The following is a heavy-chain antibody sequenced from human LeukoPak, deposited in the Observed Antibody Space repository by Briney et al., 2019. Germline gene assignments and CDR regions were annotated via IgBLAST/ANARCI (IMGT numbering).Heavy chain of an antibody. V-gene: IGHV5-51*01. CDR2: IYPGGSDT. D-gene: IGHD6-13*01. CDR3: ARGKTPAAGNPYYFDY. J-gene: IGHJ4*02. CDR1: GYSFTSYW. Sequence: GESLKISCKGSGYSFTSYWIGWVRQMPGKGLEWMGIIYPGGSDTRYSPSFQGQVTISADKSISTAYLQWSSLKASDTAMYYCARGKTPAAGNPYYFDYWGQGTLVTVSS.